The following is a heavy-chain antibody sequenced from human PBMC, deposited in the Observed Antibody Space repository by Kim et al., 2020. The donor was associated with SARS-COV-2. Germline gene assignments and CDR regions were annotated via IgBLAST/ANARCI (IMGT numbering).Heavy chain of an antibody. V-gene: IGHV1-69*13. J-gene: IGHJ4*02. CDR1: GGTFSSYA. CDR3: ARRSSSWLPFDY. D-gene: IGHD6-13*01. Sequence: SVKVSCKASGGTFSSYAISWVRQAPGQGLEWMGGIIPIFGTANYAQKFQGRVTITADESTSTAYMELSSLRSEDTAVYYCARRSSSWLPFDYWGQGTLVTVSS. CDR2: IIPIFGTA.